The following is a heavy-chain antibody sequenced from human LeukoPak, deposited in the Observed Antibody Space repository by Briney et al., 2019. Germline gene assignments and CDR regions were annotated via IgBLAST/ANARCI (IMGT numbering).Heavy chain of an antibody. CDR3: ARDRSYYYGSGSYYNPLYYYMDV. J-gene: IGHJ6*03. D-gene: IGHD3-10*01. CDR2: IKQDGSEK. Sequence: GGSLRLSCVASGFTFSNYWMNWVRQAPGKGLEWVANIKQDGSEKYYVDSVKGRFTISRDNAKNSLYLQMNSLRAEDTAVYYCARDRSYYYGSGSYYNPLYYYMDVWGKGTTVTISS. V-gene: IGHV3-7*03. CDR1: GFTFSNYW.